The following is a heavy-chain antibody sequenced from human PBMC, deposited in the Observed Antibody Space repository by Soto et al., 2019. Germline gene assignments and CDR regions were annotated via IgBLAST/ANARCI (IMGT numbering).Heavy chain of an antibody. CDR3: AKASGWFGEFDY. CDR2: ISGSGGST. V-gene: IGHV3-23*01. Sequence: EVQLLESGGELVQPGGSLRLSCAASGFTFSSYAMSWVRQAPGKELEWVSAISGSGGSTYYADSVKGRFTISRDNSKNAPYLQMNSLRAEYTAVYYCAKASGWFGEFDYWGEGTLVTVSS. CDR1: GFTFSSYA. D-gene: IGHD3-10*01. J-gene: IGHJ4*02.